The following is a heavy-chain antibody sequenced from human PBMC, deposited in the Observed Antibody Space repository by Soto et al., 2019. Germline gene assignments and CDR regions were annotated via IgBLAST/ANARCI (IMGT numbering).Heavy chain of an antibody. CDR2: IDGSGGIT. J-gene: IGHJ4*02. D-gene: IGHD3-10*02. CDR3: TIVRVADSALDH. CDR1: GFTFGTTD. Sequence: GGSLRLSCAASGFTFGTTDMSWVRQAPGEGLEWVSTIDGSGGITYYADSVKGRFTISRDNSRNTVYLHMSNLRAEDTAMYYCTIVRVADSALDHWGQGTLVTVSS. V-gene: IGHV3-23*01.